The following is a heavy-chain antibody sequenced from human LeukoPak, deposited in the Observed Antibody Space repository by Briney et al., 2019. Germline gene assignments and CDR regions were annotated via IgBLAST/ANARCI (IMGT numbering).Heavy chain of an antibody. J-gene: IGHJ4*02. V-gene: IGHV1-69*01. CDR3: ARDSVPAVVYGYDPTFDY. Sequence: GSSVKVSCKASGGTFISYAISWVRQAPGQGLEWMGGIIPIFGTANYAQKFQGRVTITADESTSTAYMELSSLRSEDTAVYYCARDSVPAVVYGYDPTFDYWGQGTLVTVSS. CDR2: IIPIFGTA. CDR1: GGTFISYA. D-gene: IGHD5-12*01.